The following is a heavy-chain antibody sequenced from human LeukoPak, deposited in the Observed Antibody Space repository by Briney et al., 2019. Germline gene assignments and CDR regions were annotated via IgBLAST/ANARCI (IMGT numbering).Heavy chain of an antibody. CDR1: RFTLSSYA. D-gene: IGHD2-2*03. Sequence: GGSLRLSRAVSRFTLSSYAMHWVRPAPGKGVEYVSAIGSNGSSTFYANSVKGRFNISRDNSKNKLYHQMGSLRDEDVAVYYCARVDAMNDAFDVWGQGTMITVSS. CDR2: IGSNGSST. J-gene: IGHJ3*01. V-gene: IGHV3-64*01. CDR3: ARVDAMNDAFDV.